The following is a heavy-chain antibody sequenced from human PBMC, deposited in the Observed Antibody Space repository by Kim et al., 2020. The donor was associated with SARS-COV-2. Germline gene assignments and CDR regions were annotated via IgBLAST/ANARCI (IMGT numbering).Heavy chain of an antibody. J-gene: IGHJ4*02. V-gene: IGHV4-34*01. CDR2: ST. CDR3: ARGPAAMADY. D-gene: IGHD5-18*01. Sequence: STNYNPSLKSRVNISVDTSKNQFSLKLSSVTAADTAVYYCARGPAAMADYWGQGTLVTVSS.